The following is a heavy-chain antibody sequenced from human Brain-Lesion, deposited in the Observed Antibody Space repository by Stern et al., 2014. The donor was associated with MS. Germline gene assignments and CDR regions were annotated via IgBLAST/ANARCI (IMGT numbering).Heavy chain of an antibody. CDR3: ARHDSVPRPSQLYSARDRGPGYFDY. CDR2: IYYSGFT. Sequence: VQLLESGPGLVKPSETLSLTCTVSGGSISSSTYYWAWIRQPPGKGLEWIGNIYYSGFTYYNPSLKIRVTISVDMSKNQFSLKLSSVTAADTAIYYCARHDSVPRPSQLYSARDRGPGYFDYWGQGTLVTVSS. J-gene: IGHJ4*02. V-gene: IGHV4-39*01. CDR1: GGSISSSTYY. D-gene: IGHD1-26*01.